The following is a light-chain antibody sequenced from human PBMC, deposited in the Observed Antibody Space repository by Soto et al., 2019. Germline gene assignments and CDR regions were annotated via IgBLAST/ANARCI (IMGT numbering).Light chain of an antibody. CDR2: GAS. CDR3: QQFDRSLPSWT. Sequence: ETVLTQSPGTLSLSPGERATLSCRASQSVSSNYLAWYQHIPGQAPRLLIYGASTRATGIPDRFSGSGSGPDFPPTISTLEPEDFAVYYCQQFDRSLPSWTFGQGTKVE. CDR1: QSVSSNY. J-gene: IGKJ1*01. V-gene: IGKV3-20*01.